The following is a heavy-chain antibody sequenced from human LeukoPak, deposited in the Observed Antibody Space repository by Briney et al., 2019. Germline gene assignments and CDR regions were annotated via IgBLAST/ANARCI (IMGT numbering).Heavy chain of an antibody. CDR1: GFTFSSYA. Sequence: GRSLRLSCAASGFTFSSYAMHWVRQAPGKGLEWVAVISYDGSNKYYADSVKGRFTISRDNSKNTLYLQMNSLRAEDTAVYYCARRPVTGPNWFDPWGQGTLVTVSS. CDR3: ARRPVTGPNWFDP. V-gene: IGHV3-30*04. D-gene: IGHD2-21*02. J-gene: IGHJ5*02. CDR2: ISYDGSNK.